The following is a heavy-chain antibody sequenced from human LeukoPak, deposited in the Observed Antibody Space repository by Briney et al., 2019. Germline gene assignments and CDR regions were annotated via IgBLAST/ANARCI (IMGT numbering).Heavy chain of an antibody. J-gene: IGHJ4*02. D-gene: IGHD3-22*01. CDR1: GGSISSSSYY. CDR3: VRGNYDTSGYYYDY. Sequence: PSETLSPTCTVSGGSISSSSYYWSWIRQPPGKGLEWIGYIYYSGSTYYTPSLRSRVTISLDKSKNQFSLKLSSVTAADTAVYSCVRGNYDTSGYYYDYWGQGTLVTVSS. CDR2: IYYSGST. V-gene: IGHV4-30-4*01.